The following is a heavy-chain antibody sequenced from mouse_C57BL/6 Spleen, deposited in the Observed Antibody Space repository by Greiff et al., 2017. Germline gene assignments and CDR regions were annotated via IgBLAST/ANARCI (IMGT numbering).Heavy chain of an antibody. D-gene: IGHD1-1*01. CDR3: ARSTTVVARYFDV. V-gene: IGHV1-22*01. CDR2: INPNNGGT. Sequence: EVQLQQSGPELVKPGASVKMSCKASGYTFTDYNMHWVKQSHGKSLEWIGYINPNNGGTSYNQKFKGKATLTVNKSSSTAYMELCSLTSEDSAVYYCARSTTVVARYFDVWGTGTTVTVSS. CDR1: GYTFTDYN. J-gene: IGHJ1*03.